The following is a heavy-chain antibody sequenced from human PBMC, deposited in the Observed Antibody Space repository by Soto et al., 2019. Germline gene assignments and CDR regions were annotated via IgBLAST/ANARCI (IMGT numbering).Heavy chain of an antibody. CDR3: GAELGSYHAEDAFDI. D-gene: IGHD1-26*01. J-gene: IGHJ3*02. CDR1: GFTFSSYA. Sequence: GGSLRLSCAASGFTFSSYAMSWVRQAPGKGLEWVSAISGSGGSTYYADSVKGRFTISRDNSKNTLYLQMNSLRAEDTAVYYCGAELGSYHAEDAFDIWGQGTMVTVSS. CDR2: ISGSGGST. V-gene: IGHV3-23*01.